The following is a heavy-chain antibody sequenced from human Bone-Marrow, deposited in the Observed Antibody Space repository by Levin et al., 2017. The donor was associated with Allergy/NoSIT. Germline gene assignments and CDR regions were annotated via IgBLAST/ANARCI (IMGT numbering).Heavy chain of an antibody. CDR3: AKFYYFGMDD. CDR1: GGSISSYY. J-gene: IGHJ6*02. Sequence: SETLSLTCTVSGGSISSYYWSWIRQPPGKGLEWIGYIHYSGSTNYNPPLKSRITMSVDTSKNQFSLKLRSVTAADTAMYHCAKFYYFGMDDWGQGTTVTVSS. CDR2: IHYSGST. V-gene: IGHV4-59*08.